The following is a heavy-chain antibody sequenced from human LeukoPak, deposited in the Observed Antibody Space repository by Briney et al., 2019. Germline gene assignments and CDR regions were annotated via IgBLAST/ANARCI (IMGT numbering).Heavy chain of an antibody. CDR3: AKRIDFSPISSTFDY. J-gene: IGHJ4*02. CDR2: LSGSGGST. Sequence: PGGSLRLSCAASGFTFSSYAMTWVRQAPGKGLEWISALSGSGGSTYYADSVKGRFTIPRDNSKNTLYLQMNSLRAEDTAVYYCAKRIDFSPISSTFDYWGQGTLVTVSS. V-gene: IGHV3-23*01. CDR1: GFTFSSYA. D-gene: IGHD3-3*01.